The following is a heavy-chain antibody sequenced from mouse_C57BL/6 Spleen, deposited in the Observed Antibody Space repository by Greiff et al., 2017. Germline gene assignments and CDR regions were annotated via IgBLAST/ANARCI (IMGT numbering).Heavy chain of an antibody. CDR3: ASPYYYGSSYYWFAY. CDR1: GFTFSDYG. Sequence: EVKLEESGGGLVKPGGSLKLSCAASGFTFSDYGMHWVRQAPEKGLEWVAYISSGSSTIYYADTVKGRFTISRDNAKNTLFLQMSSLRSEDTAMYYCASPYYYGSSYYWFAYWGQGTLVTVSA. J-gene: IGHJ3*01. D-gene: IGHD1-1*01. V-gene: IGHV5-17*01. CDR2: ISSGSSTI.